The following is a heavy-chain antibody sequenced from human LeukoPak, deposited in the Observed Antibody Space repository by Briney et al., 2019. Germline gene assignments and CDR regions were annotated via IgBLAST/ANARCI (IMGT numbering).Heavy chain of an antibody. D-gene: IGHD5-18*01. CDR1: GFTFSSYA. CDR3: ARQEYTSGPNDY. V-gene: IGHV3-21*01. CDR2: ISSDRTYI. Sequence: GGSLRLSCAASGFTFSSYAMSWVRQAPGKELEWVSSISSDRTYIYYADSVKGRFTISRDNAKNSLYLQMNSLRAEDTAVYYCARQEYTSGPNDYWGQGTLVTVSS. J-gene: IGHJ4*02.